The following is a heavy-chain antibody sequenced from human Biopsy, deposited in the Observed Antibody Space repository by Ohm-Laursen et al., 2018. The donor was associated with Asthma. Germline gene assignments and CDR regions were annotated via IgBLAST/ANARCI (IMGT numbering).Heavy chain of an antibody. CDR1: GYTFIGYH. J-gene: IGHJ5*02. CDR3: ARGQKSPGDRWFDP. CDR2: INPNSGGT. D-gene: IGHD7-27*01. Sequence: ASVKVSCKVSGYTFIGYHIHSVRQAPGQGLEWMGRINPNSGGTNYAQKFQGRVTMTSDTSISTAYMELSRLRSDDTALYYCARGQKSPGDRWFDPWGQGTLVTVSS. V-gene: IGHV1-2*06.